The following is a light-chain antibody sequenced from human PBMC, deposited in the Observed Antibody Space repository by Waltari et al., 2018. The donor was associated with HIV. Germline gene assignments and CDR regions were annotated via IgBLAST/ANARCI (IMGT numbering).Light chain of an antibody. Sequence: QSVLTQPPSASGTPGQRVTISCSGSNSNLGSNPVTWYQQLPGTAPKLLIYGNSQRPSGVPDRFSGSKSGTSASLAISGLQSDDEAHYYCAAWDDSLSVYVFATGTKVTVL. CDR1: NSNLGSNP. J-gene: IGLJ1*01. CDR2: GNS. CDR3: AAWDDSLSVYV. V-gene: IGLV1-44*01.